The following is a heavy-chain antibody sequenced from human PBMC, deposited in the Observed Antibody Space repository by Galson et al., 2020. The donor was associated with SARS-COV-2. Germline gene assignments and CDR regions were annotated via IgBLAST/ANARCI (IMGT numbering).Heavy chain of an antibody. D-gene: IGHD2-2*01. CDR1: GGSFSGYY. J-gene: IGHJ4*02. CDR3: ARGVWSSPAATTFGWYRLFYFDY. V-gene: IGHV4-34*12. Sequence: ETSETLSLTCGVYGGSFSGYYWSWIRQPPGKGLEWIGEVIQSGSTSYNPSLKSRVSMSVDTSKNQFSLKLSSVTAADTAVYYCARGVWSSPAATTFGWYRLFYFDYWGQGTLVTVSS. CDR2: VIQSGST.